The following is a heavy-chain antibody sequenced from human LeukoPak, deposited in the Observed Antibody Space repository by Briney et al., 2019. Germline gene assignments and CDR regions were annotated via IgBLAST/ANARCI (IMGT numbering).Heavy chain of an antibody. CDR1: GFTFSRYG. CDR3: AKDWVTYYYDSSGYSFDY. Sequence: PGGSLRLSCAASGFTFSRYGMHWVRQAPGKGLEWVTVVSDGGTVTYYADSVKGRFTISRDNSKNTLYLQMNSLRAEDTAVYYCAKDWVTYYYDSSGYSFDYWGQGTLVTVSS. D-gene: IGHD3-22*01. CDR2: VSDGGTVT. V-gene: IGHV3-30*18. J-gene: IGHJ4*02.